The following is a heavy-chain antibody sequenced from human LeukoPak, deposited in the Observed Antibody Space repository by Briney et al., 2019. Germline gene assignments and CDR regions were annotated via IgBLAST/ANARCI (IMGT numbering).Heavy chain of an antibody. V-gene: IGHV1-69*13. CDR3: AGEDRPYAFDI. J-gene: IGHJ3*02. CDR2: IVPLFGAA. D-gene: IGHD3-22*01. Sequence: SVKVSCKASGGTFITDGISWVRQAPGQGLEWMGGIVPLFGAAKYAQRFQGRVSIIADESTSTTYMELISLRSEDSAMYYCAGEDRPYAFDIWGQGTMVTVSS. CDR1: GGTFITDG.